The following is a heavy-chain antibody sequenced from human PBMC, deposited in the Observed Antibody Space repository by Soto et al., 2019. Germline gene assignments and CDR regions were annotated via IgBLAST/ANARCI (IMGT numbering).Heavy chain of an antibody. CDR2: NDGRGNT. V-gene: IGHV4-31*03. J-gene: IGHJ4*01. Sequence: ALSLTCPVSHGSVSTDRFYWTWIRQHPGKGLEWIGYNDGRGNTYYRPALKSRASISIDTYQNQFSLILNSMTDADTTLYFCSRSGYGTSDFDYWGQGTLVTVSS. D-gene: IGHD2-15*01. CDR3: SRSGYGTSDFDY. CDR1: HGSVSTDRFY.